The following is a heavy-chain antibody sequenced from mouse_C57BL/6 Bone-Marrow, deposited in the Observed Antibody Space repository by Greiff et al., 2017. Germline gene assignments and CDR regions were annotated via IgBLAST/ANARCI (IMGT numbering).Heavy chain of an antibody. CDR2: LSSGGSYT. J-gene: IGHJ3*01. V-gene: IGHV5-6*01. CDR1: GFTFSSYA. D-gene: IGHD2-2*01. CDR3: ARQGVYYGYDGVAY. Sequence: EVQLVESGGDLVKPGGSLKLSCAASGFTFSSYAMSWVRQTPVKRLEWVATLSSGGSYTYYPDSVKGRFTISRDNAKNTLYLQMSSLKSEDAAMYYCARQGVYYGYDGVAYWGQGTLVTVSA.